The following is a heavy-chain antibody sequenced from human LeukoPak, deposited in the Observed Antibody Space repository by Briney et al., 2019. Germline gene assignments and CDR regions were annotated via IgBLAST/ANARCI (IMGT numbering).Heavy chain of an antibody. CDR1: AFTFSAHW. CDR2: INSDGSIT. V-gene: IGHV3-74*01. J-gene: IGHJ4*02. D-gene: IGHD5-12*01. Sequence: GGSLRLSCAASAFTFSAHWMHWVRQAPGKGLVWVSRINSDGSITNYADSVKGRFTISRDNAKNTLYLQMNSLRAEDTAIYYCARDGGTSGYEDYWGQGTLVTVSS. CDR3: ARDGGTSGYEDY.